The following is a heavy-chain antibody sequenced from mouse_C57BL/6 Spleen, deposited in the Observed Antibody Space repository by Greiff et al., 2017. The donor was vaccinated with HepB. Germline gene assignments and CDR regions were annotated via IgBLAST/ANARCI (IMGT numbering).Heavy chain of an antibody. CDR3: ARQLRLRQYYFDY. CDR2: IDPSDSYT. Sequence: QVQLQQPGAELVRPGTSVKLSCKASGYTFTSYWMHWVKQRPGQGLEWIGVIDPSDSYTNYNQKFKGKATLTVDTSSSTAYMQLSSLTSEDSAVYYCARQLRLRQYYFDYWGQGTTLTVSS. J-gene: IGHJ2*01. D-gene: IGHD3-2*02. CDR1: GYTFTSYW. V-gene: IGHV1-59*01.